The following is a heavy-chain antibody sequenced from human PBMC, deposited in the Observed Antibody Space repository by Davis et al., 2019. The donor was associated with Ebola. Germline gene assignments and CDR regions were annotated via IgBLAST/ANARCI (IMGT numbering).Heavy chain of an antibody. J-gene: IGHJ5*02. D-gene: IGHD6-19*01. CDR3: ARGVSLGSGRLKAFDWFDP. V-gene: IGHV1-18*04. CDR1: GYSFDTYV. Sequence: AASAQVSCKASGYSFDTYVISWVRQAPGQGPEWMGWISGDNDRRNYGQKVEGRVTLTRDTSTSTAYMELRSLRYDDTAVYYCARGVSLGSGRLKAFDWFDPWGQGTLVIVSS. CDR2: ISGDNDRR.